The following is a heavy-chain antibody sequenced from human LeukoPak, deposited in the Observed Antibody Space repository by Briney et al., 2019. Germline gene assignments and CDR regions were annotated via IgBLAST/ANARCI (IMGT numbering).Heavy chain of an antibody. J-gene: IGHJ4*02. CDR2: IWFDARNE. CDR3: TRDFCSSPSCYDY. D-gene: IGHD2-2*01. Sequence: GRALGLSCAASGFPFSSYGMHWVRPAPGKGLERVAGIWFDARNEHYADSVKGRFTISRDNSKNALYLQMDSLRADDTAVYYCTRDFCSSPSCYDYWGQGTLVTGSS. V-gene: IGHV3-33*01. CDR1: GFPFSSYG.